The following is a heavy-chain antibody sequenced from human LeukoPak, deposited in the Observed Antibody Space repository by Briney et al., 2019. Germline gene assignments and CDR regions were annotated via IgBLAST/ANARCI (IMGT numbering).Heavy chain of an antibody. CDR3: VRDLT. CDR2: IYSDGTA. J-gene: IGHJ5*02. V-gene: IGHV3-53*01. CDR1: RFTSSNAW. Sequence: PGGSLRLSCADSRFTSSNAWMSWVRQAPGKGLEWVSVIYSDGTAYYADSVKGRFTISRDNSKNTLYLQMNSLRAEDTAVYYCVRDLTWGQGTLVTVSS.